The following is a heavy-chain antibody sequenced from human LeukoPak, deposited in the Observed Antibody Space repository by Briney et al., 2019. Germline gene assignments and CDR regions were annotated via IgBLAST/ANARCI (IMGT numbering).Heavy chain of an antibody. V-gene: IGHV4-39*07. CDR2: IYYSGST. Sequence: PSETLSLTCTVSGGSISSSSYYWGWIRQPPGKGLEWIGSIYYSGSTYYNPSPKSRVTISVDTSKNQFSLKLSSVTAADTAVYYCARDFGTTVKGDYWGQGTLVTVSS. CDR3: ARDFGTTVKGDY. D-gene: IGHD4-11*01. J-gene: IGHJ4*02. CDR1: GGSISSSSYY.